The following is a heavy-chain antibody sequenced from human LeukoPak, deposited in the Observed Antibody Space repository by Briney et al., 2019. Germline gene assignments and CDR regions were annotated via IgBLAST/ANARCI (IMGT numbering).Heavy chain of an antibody. J-gene: IGHJ4*02. CDR3: MRGGFPFGNY. CDR2: MNPNSGNT. Sequence: ASVKVSCKTSGYTFTSYDVHWVRQADGQGLEWMGWMNPNSGNTGYARKFQDRVTMTRITSLNTAYMELSSLESEDTAIYFCMRGGFPFGNYWGQGTLVIVSS. V-gene: IGHV1-8*01. D-gene: IGHD3-16*01. CDR1: GYTFTSYD.